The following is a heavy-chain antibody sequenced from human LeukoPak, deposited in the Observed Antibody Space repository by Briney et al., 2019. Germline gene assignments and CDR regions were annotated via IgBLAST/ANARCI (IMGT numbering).Heavy chain of an antibody. CDR3: ARWGYDSSSRPMGFDY. V-gene: IGHV4-34*01. CDR2: INHSGST. Sequence: PSETLSLTCAVYGGSFSGYYWSWIRQPPGKGLEWIGEINHSGSTNYNPSLKSRVTISVDTSKNQFSLKLSSVTAADTAVYYCARWGYDSSSRPMGFDYWGQGTLVTVSS. D-gene: IGHD3-22*01. J-gene: IGHJ4*02. CDR1: GGSFSGYY.